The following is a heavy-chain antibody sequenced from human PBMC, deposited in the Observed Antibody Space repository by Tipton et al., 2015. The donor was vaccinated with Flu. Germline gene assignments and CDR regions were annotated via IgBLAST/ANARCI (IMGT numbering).Heavy chain of an antibody. V-gene: IGHV3-73*01. CDR1: GFTFSGSA. CDR3: TRYDWAPD. D-gene: IGHD3-16*01. CDR2: IRSKAYSYAT. J-gene: IGHJ4*02. Sequence: SLRLSCAASGFTFSGSAMHWVRQASGKGPEWVGRIRSKAYSYATVYAASVKGRFTISRDDSKNTAYLQMNSLKTEDTAVYYCTRYDWAPDWGQGTLVTVSS.